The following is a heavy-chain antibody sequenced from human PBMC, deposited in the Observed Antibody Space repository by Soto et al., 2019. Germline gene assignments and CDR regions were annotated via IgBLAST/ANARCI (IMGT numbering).Heavy chain of an antibody. CDR2: IAPIFARA. CDR3: VRNREVSARRGGWFEP. J-gene: IGHJ5*02. D-gene: IGHD6-6*01. Sequence: QVQLVQSGAEVKKPGSSVKVSCTASGDTFSNFAVSWVRQAPGGGLEWLGGIAPIFARATYAPKFEGRGSFTADESTSTAYMELHSLKFEDAGVYYCVRNREVSARRGGWFEPWGQGTLVTVSS. CDR1: GDTFSNFA. V-gene: IGHV1-69*01.